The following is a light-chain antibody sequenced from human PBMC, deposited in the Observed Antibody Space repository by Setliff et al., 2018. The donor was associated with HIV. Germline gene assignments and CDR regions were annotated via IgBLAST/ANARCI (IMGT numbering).Light chain of an antibody. CDR1: SFNIGSNT. V-gene: IGLV1-44*01. Sequence: QSVLTQPPSASGTPGQRVTISCSGSSFNIGSNTVNWYQQLPGAAPKLLIYKNNQRPSGVPDRFSGSKSFTSASLAISGLQSADESDYYCAAWDDGLNGYVFGTGTKVTV. CDR3: AAWDDGLNGYV. CDR2: KNN. J-gene: IGLJ1*01.